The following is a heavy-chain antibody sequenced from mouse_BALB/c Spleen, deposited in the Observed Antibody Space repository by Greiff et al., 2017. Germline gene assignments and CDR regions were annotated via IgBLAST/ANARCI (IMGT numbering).Heavy chain of an antibody. D-gene: IGHD1-2*01. J-gene: IGHJ3*01. CDR2: INSNGGST. CDR1: GFTFSSYG. Sequence: EVKLMESGGGLVQPGGSLKLSCAASGFTFSSYGMSWVRQTPGKRLELVATINSNGGSTYYPDSVKGRFTISRDKAKNTLYLQMINLKSEDTAMYYGAGWGDGYFAYWGQGTPVTVSA. V-gene: IGHV5-6-3*01. CDR3: AGWGDGYFAY.